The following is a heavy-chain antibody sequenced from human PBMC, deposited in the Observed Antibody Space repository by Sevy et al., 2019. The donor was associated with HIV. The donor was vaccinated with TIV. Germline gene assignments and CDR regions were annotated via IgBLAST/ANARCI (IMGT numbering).Heavy chain of an antibody. D-gene: IGHD6-13*01. J-gene: IGHJ4*02. CDR1: GFTFSSFA. Sequence: GESLKISCAASGFTFSSFAMSWVRQAPGKGLEWVSAISGSGGSTYYADSVKGRFTISRDNSKNTLYLQMNSLRAEDTAVYYCAKDIPGYSSSWYGGFDYWGQGTLVTVSS. CDR3: AKDIPGYSSSWYGGFDY. V-gene: IGHV3-23*01. CDR2: ISGSGGST.